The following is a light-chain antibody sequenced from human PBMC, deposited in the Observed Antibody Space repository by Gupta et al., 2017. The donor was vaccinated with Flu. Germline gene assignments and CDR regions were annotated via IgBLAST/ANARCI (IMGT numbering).Light chain of an antibody. J-gene: IGKJ5*01. CDR2: DAS. V-gene: IGKV3-11*01. CDR1: QTVGRF. CDR3: QQCADWPMT. Sequence: GEISTLSCRASQTVGRFLVWYPQKPGQAPRLLMSDASTRATGIPARFGGSGSGTDFTLTISILEPEDLAVYFCQQCADWPMTFGQGTRVEIK.